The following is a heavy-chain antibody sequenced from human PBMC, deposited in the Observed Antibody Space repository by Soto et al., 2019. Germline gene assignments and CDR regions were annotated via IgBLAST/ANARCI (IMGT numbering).Heavy chain of an antibody. CDR3: ARDTNSLVL. CDR2: IYHTGDT. Sequence: PSETLSLTCVVSSYSISSGFFWAWIRQPPGKGLEWVGSIYHTGDTHYNPSLRSQVSMSVDTSKNHFSLRLTYLTAADTAVYFCARDTNSLVLWGQGILVTVSS. J-gene: IGHJ4*02. CDR1: SYSISSGFF. D-gene: IGHD2-8*01. V-gene: IGHV4-38-2*02.